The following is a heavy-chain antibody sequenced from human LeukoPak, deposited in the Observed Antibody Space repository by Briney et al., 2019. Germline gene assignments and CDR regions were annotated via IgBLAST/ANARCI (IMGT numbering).Heavy chain of an antibody. V-gene: IGHV3-23*01. CDR2: ISGSTGNT. Sequence: PGGSLRLSCAASGLAFNSYAMSWVRQAPGKGLEWVSSISGSTGNTYYADSVKGRLIISRANSKNTLYLQMNSLSAEDTAVYYCATKGRNYDFWSGSSNFDYWGQGILVTVSS. J-gene: IGHJ4*02. CDR1: GLAFNSYA. D-gene: IGHD3-3*01. CDR3: ATKGRNYDFWSGSSNFDY.